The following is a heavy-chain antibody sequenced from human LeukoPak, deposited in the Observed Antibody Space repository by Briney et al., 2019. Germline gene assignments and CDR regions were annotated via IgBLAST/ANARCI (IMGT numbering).Heavy chain of an antibody. CDR1: GFTSSSYW. CDR3: ARDRSSYARSNWFDP. D-gene: IGHD2-2*01. CDR2: INSDGSST. Sequence: GGSLRLSCAASGFTSSSYWMHWVRQAPGKGLVWVSRINSDGSSTSYADSVKGRFTISRDNAKNTLYLQMNSLRAEDTAVYYCARDRSSYARSNWFDPWGQGTLVTVSS. J-gene: IGHJ5*02. V-gene: IGHV3-74*01.